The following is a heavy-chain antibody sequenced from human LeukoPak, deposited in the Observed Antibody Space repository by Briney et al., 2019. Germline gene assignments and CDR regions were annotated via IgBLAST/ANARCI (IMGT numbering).Heavy chain of an antibody. CDR1: GLIVGSTY. CDR2: IYYGGGT. J-gene: IGHJ4*02. D-gene: IGHD6-13*01. CDR3: ARTYSSSSYSPFDY. Sequence: PGGSLRLSCAASGLIVGSTYMNWVRQAPGKGLEWVSVIYYGGGTYYTDSVKGRFTISRDKSKNTLYLQMNSLRAEDTAVYYCARTYSSSSYSPFDYWGQGTLVTVSS. V-gene: IGHV3-53*01.